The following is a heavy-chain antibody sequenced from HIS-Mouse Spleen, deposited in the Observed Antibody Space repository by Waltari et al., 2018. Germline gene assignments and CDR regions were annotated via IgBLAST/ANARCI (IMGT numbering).Heavy chain of an antibody. J-gene: IGHJ4*02. Sequence: QVQLVQSGAEVKKPGASVKVSCKASGYTFTSYDINWVRQATGQGLGWMGWMTQTRGHTGNEQTFQGRVTMNRDTSIGTAYMELSSLRSEDTAVYYWARGHDYSNYFDYWGQGTLVTVSS. CDR3: ARGHDYSNYFDY. D-gene: IGHD4-4*01. V-gene: IGHV1-8*01. CDR2: MTQTRGHT. CDR1: GYTFTSYD.